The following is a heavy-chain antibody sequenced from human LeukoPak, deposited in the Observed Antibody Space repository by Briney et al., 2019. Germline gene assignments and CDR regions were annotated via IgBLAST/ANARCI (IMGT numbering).Heavy chain of an antibody. Sequence: GGSLRLSCVASGFTFGNFGIHWVRQAPDKGLEWVAFIEHDGSDAYYPESVKGRFSLSRDDSKTAVSLQMNSLRAEDTALYYCVKDVVPGRTGAGPGSWGQGTLVTVSS. CDR1: GFTFGNFG. V-gene: IGHV3-30*02. CDR2: IEHDGSDA. CDR3: VKDVVPGRTGAGPGS. J-gene: IGHJ5*02. D-gene: IGHD6-13*01.